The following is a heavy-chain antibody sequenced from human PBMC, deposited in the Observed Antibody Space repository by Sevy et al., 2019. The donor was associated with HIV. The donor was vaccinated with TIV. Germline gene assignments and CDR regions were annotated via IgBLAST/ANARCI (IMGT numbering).Heavy chain of an antibody. D-gene: IGHD1-26*01. CDR3: AKPGGGYGSRRWEPNAFDI. CDR1: GFTFSTYG. Sequence: GGSLRLSCAASGFTFSTYGMHWVRQAPGKGLEWVSAISGSGGSTYYADSVKGRFTISRDNSKNTLYLQMNSLRAEDTAVYYCAKPGGGYGSRRWEPNAFDIWGQGTMVTVSS. CDR2: ISGSGGST. J-gene: IGHJ3*02. V-gene: IGHV3-23*01.